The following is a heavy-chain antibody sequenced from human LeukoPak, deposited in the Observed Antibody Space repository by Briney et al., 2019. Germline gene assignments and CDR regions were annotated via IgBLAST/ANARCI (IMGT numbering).Heavy chain of an antibody. V-gene: IGHV4-39*01. CDR3: ARPPPGTDYYDSSGYYYQPGAFDI. Sequence: SETLSLTCTVSGGSISSSSYYWGWIRQPPGKGLEWIGSIYYSGSTYYNPSLKSRVTISVDTSKNQFSLKLSSVTAADTAVYYCARPPPGTDYYDSSGYYYQPGAFDIWGQGTMVTVSS. J-gene: IGHJ3*02. D-gene: IGHD3-22*01. CDR2: IYYSGST. CDR1: GGSISSSSYY.